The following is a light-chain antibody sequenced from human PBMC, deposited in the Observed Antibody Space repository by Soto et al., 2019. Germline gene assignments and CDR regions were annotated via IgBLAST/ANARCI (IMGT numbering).Light chain of an antibody. J-gene: IGKJ2*01. CDR1: QSLLYGAGYMY. CDR2: LGS. Sequence: DIVMTQSPLSLPVTPGEPASISCRSSQSLLYGAGYMYVDWYLQKPGQPPQLLIFLGSNRASGVPDRFSGSVSGTDFTLKINKVDTEHVGVYYCMQTLQTPYTFGQGTKLEI. CDR3: MQTLQTPYT. V-gene: IGKV2-28*01.